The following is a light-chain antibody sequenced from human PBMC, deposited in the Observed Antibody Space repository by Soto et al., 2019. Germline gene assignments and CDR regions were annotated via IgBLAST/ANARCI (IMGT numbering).Light chain of an antibody. J-gene: IGKJ4*01. CDR1: QSISSY. CDR2: VGS. V-gene: IGKV1-39*01. Sequence: DIPMTQSPSSLYASVGDRVTITCRASQSISSYLSWYQQKPGKAPKRLIYVGSTLQSGVPSRFSGSGSGTDFTLIISSLQPEDFATYFCQQTYTTPFTFGGGTKVDVK. CDR3: QQTYTTPFT.